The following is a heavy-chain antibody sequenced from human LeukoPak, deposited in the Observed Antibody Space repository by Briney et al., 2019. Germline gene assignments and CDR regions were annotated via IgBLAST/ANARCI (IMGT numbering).Heavy chain of an antibody. CDR3: AKDLEPQLVGAADY. V-gene: IGHV3-30*18. CDR2: KSYDGSNK. J-gene: IGHJ4*02. CDR1: GFTFSSYG. Sequence: PGRSLRLSCAASGFTFSSYGMHWVRQAPGKGLEWVAVKSYDGSNKYYADFVKGRFTISRDNSKNTLYLQMNSLRAEDTAVYYCAKDLEPQLVGAADYWGQGTLVTVSS. D-gene: IGHD1-26*01.